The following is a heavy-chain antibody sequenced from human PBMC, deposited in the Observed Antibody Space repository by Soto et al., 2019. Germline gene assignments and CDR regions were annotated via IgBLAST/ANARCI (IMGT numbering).Heavy chain of an antibody. V-gene: IGHV4-34*01. CDR3: ARAIAAAGRADY. J-gene: IGHJ4*02. CDR2: INHSGST. D-gene: IGHD6-13*01. CDR1: CGSFSGYY. Sequence: PSETLSLTCAVYCGSFSGYYWSWIRQPPGKGLEWIGEINHSGSTNYNPSLKSRVTISVDTSKNQFSLKLSSVTAADTAVYYCARAIAAAGRADYWGQGTLVTVS.